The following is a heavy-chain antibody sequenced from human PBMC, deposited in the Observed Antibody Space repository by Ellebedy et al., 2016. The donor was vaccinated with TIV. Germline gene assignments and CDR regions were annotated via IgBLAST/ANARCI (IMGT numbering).Heavy chain of an antibody. CDR1: GYTFTGYY. D-gene: IGHD5-18*01. J-gene: IGHJ5*02. V-gene: IGHV1-2*02. CDR3: ARNIAAMAENWFDP. Sequence: ASVKVSCKASGYTFTGYYMHWVRQAPGQGLEWMGWINPNSGGTTYAQKFQGRVTMTRDRSISTAYMELRRLGSDDTAVYYCARNIAAMAENWFDPWGQGTLVTVSS. CDR2: INPNSGGT.